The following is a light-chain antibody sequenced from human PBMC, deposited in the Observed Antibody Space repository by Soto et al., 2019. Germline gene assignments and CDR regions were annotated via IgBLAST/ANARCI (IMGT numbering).Light chain of an antibody. Sequence: DIQMTQSPSTLSASVGDRVTITCRASQSISSWLAWYQQKPGKAPKLLIYKSFNLQSGVPSRFSGSGSGTEFTLTISSLQPDDFATYYCQQYYSYSTFGQGTKVEVK. CDR1: QSISSW. J-gene: IGKJ1*01. CDR2: KSF. CDR3: QQYYSYST. V-gene: IGKV1-5*03.